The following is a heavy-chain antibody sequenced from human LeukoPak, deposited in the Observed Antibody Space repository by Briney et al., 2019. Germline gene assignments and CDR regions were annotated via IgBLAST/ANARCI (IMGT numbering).Heavy chain of an antibody. CDR2: ISSSSSYI. J-gene: IGHJ4*02. Sequence: GGSLRLSCAASGFTFSSYSMNWVRQAPGKGLEWVSSISSSSSYIYYADSVKGRFAISRDNAKNSLYLQMNSLRAEDTAVYYCARDDQRVGLFDYWGQGTLLTVSS. CDR3: ARDDQRVGLFDY. D-gene: IGHD2-2*01. CDR1: GFTFSSYS. V-gene: IGHV3-21*01.